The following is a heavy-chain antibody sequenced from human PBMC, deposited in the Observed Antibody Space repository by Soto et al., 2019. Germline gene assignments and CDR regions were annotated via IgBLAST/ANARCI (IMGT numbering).Heavy chain of an antibody. V-gene: IGHV4-30-2*01. J-gene: IGHJ4*02. Sequence: PSCTPSIACALCGDSMSSSVDAWSWIRQPPGKGLECIGYISHSGSTYYNPSLKSRVTISVDRSKNQFSLKLSSVTAADTAVYYCARGAAMVDYWGQGTLVTVSS. CDR3: ARGAAMVDY. CDR1: GDSMSSSVDA. CDR2: ISHSGST. D-gene: IGHD5-18*01.